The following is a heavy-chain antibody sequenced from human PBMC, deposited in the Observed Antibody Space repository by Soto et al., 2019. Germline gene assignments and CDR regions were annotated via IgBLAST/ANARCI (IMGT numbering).Heavy chain of an antibody. D-gene: IGHD2-2*02. Sequence: TSETLSLTCTVSGGSISSYYWSWIRQPPGKGLEWIGYIYYSGSTNYNPSLKSRVTISVDTSKNQFSLKLSSVTAADTAVYYCGRDGEYFISTSCYSWFPPGGRETRVTFPS. V-gene: IGHV4-59*01. CDR3: GRDGEYFISTSCYSWFPP. J-gene: IGHJ5*02. CDR1: GGSISSYY. CDR2: IYYSGST.